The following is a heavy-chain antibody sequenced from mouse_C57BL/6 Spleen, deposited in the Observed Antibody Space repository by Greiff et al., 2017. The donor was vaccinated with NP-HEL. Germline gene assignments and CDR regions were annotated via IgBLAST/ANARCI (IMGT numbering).Heavy chain of an antibody. CDR1: GYAFSSSW. CDR2: IYPGDGDT. Sequence: QVQLQQSGPELVKPGASVKISCKASGYAFSSSWMNWVKQRPGKGLEWIGRIYPGDGDTNYNGKFKGKATLTADKSSSTAYMQLSSLTSEDSAVYFCARGERGLGDYWGQGTTLTVSS. CDR3: ARGERGLGDY. D-gene: IGHD3-1*01. V-gene: IGHV1-82*01. J-gene: IGHJ2*01.